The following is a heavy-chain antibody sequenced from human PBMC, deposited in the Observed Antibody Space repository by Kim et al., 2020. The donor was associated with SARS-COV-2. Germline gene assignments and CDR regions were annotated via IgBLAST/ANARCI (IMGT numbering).Heavy chain of an antibody. CDR3: ARRRQWLAPFDY. D-gene: IGHD6-19*01. J-gene: IGHJ4*02. CDR1: GGSFSGYY. CDR2: INHSGST. Sequence: SETLSLTCAVYGGSFSGYYWSWIRQPPGKGLEWIGEINHSGSTNYNPSLKSRVTISVDTSKNQFSLKLSSVTAADTAVYYCARRRQWLAPFDYWGQGTL. V-gene: IGHV4-34*01.